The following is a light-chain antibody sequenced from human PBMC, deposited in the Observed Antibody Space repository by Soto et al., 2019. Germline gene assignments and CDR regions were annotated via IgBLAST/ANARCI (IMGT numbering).Light chain of an antibody. CDR2: GAS. J-gene: IGKJ1*01. CDR1: QSIGSSY. CDR3: QQYGGSPWT. V-gene: IGKV3-20*01. Sequence: EIVLTQSPGTLSLSPGERGTLSCRASQSIGSSYLAWYQQKPGQAPRLLIYGASRRATGIADRFSGSGSGTDFTLTISRLDPEDFAVYYCQQYGGSPWTFGQGTKVEIK.